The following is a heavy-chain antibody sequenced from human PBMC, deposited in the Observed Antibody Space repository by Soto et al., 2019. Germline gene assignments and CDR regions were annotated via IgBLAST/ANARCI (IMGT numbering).Heavy chain of an antibody. CDR2: INPNSGST. D-gene: IGHD2-21*02. Sequence: ASVKFSCKTSGYTFTGYYMHWVRQAPGQGLEWMGWINPNSGSTYYNPSLKSRVAMSVDTSKNQFSLKLRSVSAADTAVYYCARQRTSVVTQAYFDDWGQGSLVTVSS. V-gene: IGHV1-2*02. J-gene: IGHJ4*02. CDR1: GYTFTGYY. CDR3: ARQRTSVVTQAYFDD.